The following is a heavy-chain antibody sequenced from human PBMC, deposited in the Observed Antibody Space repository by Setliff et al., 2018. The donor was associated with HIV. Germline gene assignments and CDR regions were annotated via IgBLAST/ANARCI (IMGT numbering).Heavy chain of an antibody. Sequence: GGSLRLSCAASGFTFSSYEMDWFRQAPGRGLEWVSSISIGSGGAIDYADSVQGRFTVSRDNSKNSLYLQMNSLRVEDTAVYYCARDYLYYKMYNGSPVYGMDVWGQGTPVTVSS. D-gene: IGHD3-10*01. CDR1: GFTFSSYE. J-gene: IGHJ6*02. CDR3: ARDYLYYKMYNGSPVYGMDV. V-gene: IGHV3-48*03. CDR2: ISIGSGGAI.